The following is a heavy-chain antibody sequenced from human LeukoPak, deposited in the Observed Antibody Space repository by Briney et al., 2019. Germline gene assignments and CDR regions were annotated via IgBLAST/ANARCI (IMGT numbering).Heavy chain of an antibody. V-gene: IGHV4-59*01. J-gene: IGHJ6*03. CDR2: IYYSGST. D-gene: IGHD3-3*01. CDR1: GGSISSYY. Sequence: PSETLSLTCTVSGGSISSYYWSWIRQPPGKGLEWIGYIYYSGSTNYNPSLKSRVTISVDTSKNQFSLKLSSATAADTAVYYCARELRYYDFWSGYYTQYYYYMDVWGKGTTVTVSS. CDR3: ARELRYYDFWSGYYTQYYYYMDV.